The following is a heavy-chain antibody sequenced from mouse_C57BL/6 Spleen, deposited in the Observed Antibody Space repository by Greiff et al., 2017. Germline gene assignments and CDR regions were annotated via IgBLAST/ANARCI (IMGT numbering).Heavy chain of an antibody. D-gene: IGHD2-3*01. CDR2: IHPNSGSA. Sequence: LQQPGAELVKPGASVKLSCKASGYTFTSYWMHWVKQRPGQGLEWIGMIHPNSGSANYNEKFKSKATLTVDKSSSTAYMQLSSLTSEDSAVYYCADGYYGYYAMDYWGQGTSVTVSS. V-gene: IGHV1-64*01. CDR3: ADGYYGYYAMDY. CDR1: GYTFTSYW. J-gene: IGHJ4*01.